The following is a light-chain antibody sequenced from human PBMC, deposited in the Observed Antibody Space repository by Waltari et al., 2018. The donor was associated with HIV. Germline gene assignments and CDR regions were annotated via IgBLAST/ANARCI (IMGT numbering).Light chain of an antibody. J-gene: IGKJ1*01. V-gene: IGKV3-20*01. CDR1: QNIGDN. CDR3: QQYDESPVT. Sequence: DIVLTQSPRLLSLSPGERTTLSCRASQNIGDNLAWFRQKVGQPPRLLIYGASNSATGVPDRFTASGSGGDVSLIISRLEPEDCAVYYCQQYDESPVTFGPGTKVEF. CDR2: GAS.